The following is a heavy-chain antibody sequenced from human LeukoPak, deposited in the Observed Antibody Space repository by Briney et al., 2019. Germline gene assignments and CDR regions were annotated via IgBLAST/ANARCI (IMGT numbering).Heavy chain of an antibody. CDR2: ISGSAGTT. CDR1: GFTFSSYA. V-gene: IGHV3-23*01. D-gene: IGHD2-2*01. Sequence: HPGGSLRLSCAASGFTFSSYAMSWVRQAPGKGLEWVSAISGSAGTTYYADSAKGRFTISRDNSKNTLYLQMNSLRAEDTAVYYCAKDEAAMGYFDYWGQGTLVTVSS. J-gene: IGHJ4*02. CDR3: AKDEAAMGYFDY.